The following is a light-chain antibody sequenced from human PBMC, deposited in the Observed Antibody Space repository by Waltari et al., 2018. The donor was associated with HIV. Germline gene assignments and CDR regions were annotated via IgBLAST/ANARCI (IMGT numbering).Light chain of an antibody. J-gene: IGKJ2*03. CDR3: LQYGSLPYS. V-gene: IGKV3-20*01. CDR1: QSVPRTF. Sequence: EIVLTQSPGTLSLSPGDRATLSCRASQSVPRTFLAWYQQKRGQAPRLFIYGAFSRASGIPYRFRGGVSGADFTLTSSRLEPEDFAVYYCLQYGSLPYSFGQGTKLEIK. CDR2: GAF.